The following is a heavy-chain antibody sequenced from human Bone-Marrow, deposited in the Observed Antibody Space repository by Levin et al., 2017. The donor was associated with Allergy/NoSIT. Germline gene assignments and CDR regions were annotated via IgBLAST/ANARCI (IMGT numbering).Heavy chain of an antibody. CDR1: GYTFTNSY. J-gene: IGHJ6*02. D-gene: IGHD6-13*01. Sequence: GESLKISCKTSGYTFTNSYVHWVRQAPGQGLEWMGVVNPSDGSTIYSQKFQGRVTMTADTSTATAYMELRSLRSAATAMYYCCRAPARWVYVTLAGADYSYEGLDDWGQGTTVTVSS. V-gene: IGHV1-46*01. CDR2: VNPSDGST. CDR3: CRAPARWVYVTLAGADYSYEGLDD.